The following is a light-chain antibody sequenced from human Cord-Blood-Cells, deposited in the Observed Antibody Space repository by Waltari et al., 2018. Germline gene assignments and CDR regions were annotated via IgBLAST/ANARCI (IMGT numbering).Light chain of an antibody. J-gene: IGKJ2*01. CDR2: KAS. Sequence: DIQMTQSPSTLSASVGDRVTITCRASQSISSWLAWYQQKPGKAPKLLISKASRLESGVPSRFSGSGSGTEFTLTISSLQPDDFATYYCQQYNSYSYTFGQGTKLEIK. V-gene: IGKV1-5*03. CDR3: QQYNSYSYT. CDR1: QSISSW.